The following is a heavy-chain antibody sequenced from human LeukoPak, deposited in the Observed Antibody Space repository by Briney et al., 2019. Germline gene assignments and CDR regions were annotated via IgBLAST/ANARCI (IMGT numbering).Heavy chain of an antibody. J-gene: IGHJ4*02. D-gene: IGHD3-22*01. Sequence: SETXSLTCTVSGGSISSSSYYWGWIRQPPGKGLEWIGSIYYSGSTYYNPSLKSRVTISVDTSKNQFSLKLSSVTAADTAVYYCASLRGPYYYDSSGYSYWGQGTLVTVSS. V-gene: IGHV4-39*01. CDR2: IYYSGST. CDR3: ASLRGPYYYDSSGYSY. CDR1: GGSISSSSYY.